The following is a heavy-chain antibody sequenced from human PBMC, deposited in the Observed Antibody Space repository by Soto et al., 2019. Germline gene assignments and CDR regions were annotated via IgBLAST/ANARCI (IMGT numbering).Heavy chain of an antibody. J-gene: IGHJ6*02. CDR3: ARMEMYDFWSAYLYYGMDV. V-gene: IGHV3-33*01. Sequence: PGGSLRLSCAASGFTFSSYGMHWVRQAPGKGLEWVAVIWYDGSNKYYADSVKGRFTISRDNSKNTLYLQMNSLRAEDTAVYYCARMEMYDFWSAYLYYGMDVWGQGTTVTVSS. CDR2: IWYDGSNK. D-gene: IGHD3-3*01. CDR1: GFTFSSYG.